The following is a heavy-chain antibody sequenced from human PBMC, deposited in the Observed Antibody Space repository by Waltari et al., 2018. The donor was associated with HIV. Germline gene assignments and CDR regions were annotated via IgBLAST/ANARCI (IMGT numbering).Heavy chain of an antibody. Sequence: EVQVVESGGGLVQPGGSLRLSCEGFGFTFSSHWLSWGRQAPGKVLEWVANIKHDGSDRYFVDSVKGRFAISRDNANNSLFLQMNSLRAEDTAVYYCARDVMGIVAKPYGVDVWGQGTTVTVSS. CDR2: IKHDGSDR. V-gene: IGHV3-7*01. D-gene: IGHD5-12*01. J-gene: IGHJ6*02. CDR1: GFTFSSHW. CDR3: ARDVMGIVAKPYGVDV.